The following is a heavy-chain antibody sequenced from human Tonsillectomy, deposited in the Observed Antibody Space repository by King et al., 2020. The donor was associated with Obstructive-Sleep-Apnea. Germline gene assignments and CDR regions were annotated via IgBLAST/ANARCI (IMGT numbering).Heavy chain of an antibody. CDR3: ARGDNRPTVVIPDGFDI. Sequence: VQLVESGGGVVQPGRSLRLSCAASGFTFSRYAMHWVRQAPGKGLEWLAVISYDGSYKYYADSVKGRFTISRDNSKNTLYLQMNSLRAEDTAVYYCARGDNRPTVVIPDGFDIWGHGTMVTVSS. CDR1: GFTFSRYA. J-gene: IGHJ3*02. CDR2: ISYDGSYK. D-gene: IGHD4-23*01. V-gene: IGHV3-30-3*01.